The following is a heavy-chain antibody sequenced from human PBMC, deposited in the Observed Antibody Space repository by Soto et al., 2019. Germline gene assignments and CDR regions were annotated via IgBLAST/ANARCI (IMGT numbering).Heavy chain of an antibody. Sequence: ASVKVSCKVSGYTLTVLSMHWVRQAPGKGLEWMGGFDPEDGETIYAQKFQGRVTMTEDTSTDTAYMELSSPRSEDTAVYYCATLHRGYYYGMDVWGQGTTVTVSS. V-gene: IGHV1-24*01. D-gene: IGHD3-10*01. CDR2: FDPEDGET. CDR1: GYTLTVLS. J-gene: IGHJ6*02. CDR3: ATLHRGYYYGMDV.